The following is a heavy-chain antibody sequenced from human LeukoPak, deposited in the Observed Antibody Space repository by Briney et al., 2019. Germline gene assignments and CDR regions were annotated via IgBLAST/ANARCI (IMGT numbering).Heavy chain of an antibody. V-gene: IGHV1-8*03. Sequence: ASVKVSCKASGYTFTSYDINWVRQATGQGLEWMGWMNPNSGNTGYAQKFQDRVTITRNTSISTAYMELSSLRSEDTAVYYCAGNIVVVPAADYFDYWGQGTLVTVSS. J-gene: IGHJ4*02. D-gene: IGHD2-2*01. CDR3: AGNIVVVPAADYFDY. CDR2: MNPNSGNT. CDR1: GYTFTSYD.